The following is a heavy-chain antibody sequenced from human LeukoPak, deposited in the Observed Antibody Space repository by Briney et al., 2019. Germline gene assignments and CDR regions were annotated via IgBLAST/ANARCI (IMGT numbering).Heavy chain of an antibody. CDR1: GFTVSSNY. V-gene: IGHV3-53*05. CDR2: IYSGGST. Sequence: PGGSLRLSCAASGFTVSSNYMSWVRQAPGKGLEWVSVIYSGGSTYYADSVKGRFTISRDNSKNTLYLQMNSLRAEDTAVYYCAKEREGSGSYYKGLYYMDVWGKGTTVTVSS. J-gene: IGHJ6*03. CDR3: AKEREGSGSYYKGLYYMDV. D-gene: IGHD3-10*01.